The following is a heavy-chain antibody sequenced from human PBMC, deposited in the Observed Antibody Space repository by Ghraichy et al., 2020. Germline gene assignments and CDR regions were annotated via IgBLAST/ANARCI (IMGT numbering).Heavy chain of an antibody. CDR3: ARTYRIAAAGNFFDY. D-gene: IGHD6-13*01. J-gene: IGHJ4*02. V-gene: IGHV4-59*02. Sequence: AETLSLTCTVSGESVSVYYWSWIRQPPGKGLEWIGYIYYTGSTTYNPSLQSRVTISIDTSKNQFSLRLRSVTAADTAVYYCARTYRIAAAGNFFDYWGQGSLVTVSS. CDR2: IYYTGST. CDR1: GESVSVYY.